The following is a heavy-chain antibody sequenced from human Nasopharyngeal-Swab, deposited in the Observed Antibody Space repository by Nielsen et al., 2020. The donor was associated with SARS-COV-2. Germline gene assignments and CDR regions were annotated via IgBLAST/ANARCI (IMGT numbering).Heavy chain of an antibody. CDR2: IYYSGST. D-gene: IGHD6-13*01. CDR1: GGSVSSGSYY. J-gene: IGHJ4*02. CDR3: ARAGIAAAGLDY. V-gene: IGHV4-61*01. Sequence: SETLSLTCTVSGGSVSSGSYYWSWIRQPPGKGLEWIGYIYYSGSTNYNPSLKSRVTISVDTSKNQFSLELSSVTAADTAVYYCARAGIAAAGLDYWGQGTLVTVSS.